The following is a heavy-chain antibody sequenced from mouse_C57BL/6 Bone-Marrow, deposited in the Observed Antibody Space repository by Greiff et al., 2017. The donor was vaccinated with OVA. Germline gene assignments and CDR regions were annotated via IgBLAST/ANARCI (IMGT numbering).Heavy chain of an antibody. V-gene: IGHV1-50*01. CDR3: ASPYYYGFVWFAY. Sequence: QVQLQQPGAELVKPGASVKLSCKASGYTFTSYWMQWVKQRPGQGLEWIGEIDPSDSYTNYNQKFKGKATLTVDTSSSTAYMQLSSLTSEDSAVYYCASPYYYGFVWFAYWGQGTLVTVSA. CDR2: IDPSDSYT. CDR1: GYTFTSYW. D-gene: IGHD1-1*01. J-gene: IGHJ3*01.